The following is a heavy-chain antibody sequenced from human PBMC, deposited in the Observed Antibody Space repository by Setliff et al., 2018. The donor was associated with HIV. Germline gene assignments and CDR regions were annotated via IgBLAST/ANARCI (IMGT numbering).Heavy chain of an antibody. CDR1: GYTFTGYY. CDR2: IIPILGIA. D-gene: IGHD3-3*01. J-gene: IGHJ6*03. V-gene: IGHV1-69*10. CDR3: VRGVQSPPHYSYYYMDV. Sequence: GASVKVSCKASGYTFTGYYMHWVRQAPGQGLEWMGGIIPILGIANYAQRFQGKVTITADKSTSTAYMELTSLRFDDTAMYYCVRGVQSPPHYSYYYMDVWGEGTMVTV.